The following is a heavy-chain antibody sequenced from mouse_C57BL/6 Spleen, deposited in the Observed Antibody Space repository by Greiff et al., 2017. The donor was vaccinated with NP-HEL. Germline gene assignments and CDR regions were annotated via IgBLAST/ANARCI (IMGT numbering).Heavy chain of an antibody. CDR3: ARSEYYYGSSPYAMDY. V-gene: IGHV1-66*01. D-gene: IGHD1-1*01. CDR1: GYSFTSYY. J-gene: IGHJ4*01. CDR2: IYPGSGNT. Sequence: QVQLQQSGPELVKPGASVKISCKASGYSFTSYYIHWVKQRPGQGLEWIGWIYPGSGNTKYNEKFKGKATLTADTSSSTAYMQLSSLTSEDSAVYYCARSEYYYGSSPYAMDYWGQGTSVTVSS.